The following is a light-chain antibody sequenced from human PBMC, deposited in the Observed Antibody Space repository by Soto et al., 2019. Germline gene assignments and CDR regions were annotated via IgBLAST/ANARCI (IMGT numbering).Light chain of an antibody. Sequence: SALPQPASVSGSPGQSITISCTGTSSDVGGYDYVSWYQQPPGKAPKLIIYDVSNRPSGVSNRFSGSKSGNTASLTISGLQAEDEADYYCSSYTSSSTLLYVFGTGTKVTVL. J-gene: IGLJ1*01. CDR3: SSYTSSSTLLYV. CDR2: DVS. V-gene: IGLV2-14*01. CDR1: SSDVGGYDY.